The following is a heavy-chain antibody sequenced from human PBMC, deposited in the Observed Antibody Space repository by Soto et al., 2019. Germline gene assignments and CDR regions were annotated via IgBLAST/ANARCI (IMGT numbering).Heavy chain of an antibody. CDR2: IIPIFGTP. Sequence: QVQLVQSVAEVKKPGSSVKVSCKASGASFSSYAISWVRQAPGHGLEWMGRIIPIFGTPNYAQRVEGRVTITEDESTITAKMELSSLRSDDTAVYYCATGGNYSDTSALAYWGQGTLVTVSS. CDR3: ATGGNYSDTSALAY. CDR1: GASFSSYA. J-gene: IGHJ4*02. D-gene: IGHD3-22*01. V-gene: IGHV1-69*01.